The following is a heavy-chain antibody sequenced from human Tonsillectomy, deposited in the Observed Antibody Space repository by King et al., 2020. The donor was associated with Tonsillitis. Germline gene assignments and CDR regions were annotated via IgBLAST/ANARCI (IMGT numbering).Heavy chain of an antibody. J-gene: IGHJ4*02. V-gene: IGHV1-3*01. CDR2: INAGNGNT. CDR1: GYTFTSYA. D-gene: IGHD3-10*01. CDR3: LSLIRATPY. Sequence: VQLVESGAEVKRPGASVMVSCTASGYTFTSYALHWVRQAPGQRPEWMGWINAGNGNTKYSQMLQGRVTFTSDTSASTGYMEGSSLGSEDTAVYYCLSLIRATPYWGQGTLVTVSS.